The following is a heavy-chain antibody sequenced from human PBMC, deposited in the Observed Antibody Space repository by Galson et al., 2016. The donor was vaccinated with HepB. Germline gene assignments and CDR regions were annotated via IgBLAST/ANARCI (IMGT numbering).Heavy chain of an antibody. CDR1: GFTFGRYG. CDR3: AKQTQWLAPPDYYYGMDV. CDR2: ISYEGSDK. Sequence: SLRLSCAASGFTFGRYGMHWVRQAPDKGLEWVALISYEGSDKKYADSVEGRFTISRDNARNTLYLQMNSLRVEDTAIYYCAKQTQWLAPPDYYYGMDVWGQGTTVIVSS. D-gene: IGHD6-19*01. V-gene: IGHV3-30*18. J-gene: IGHJ6*02.